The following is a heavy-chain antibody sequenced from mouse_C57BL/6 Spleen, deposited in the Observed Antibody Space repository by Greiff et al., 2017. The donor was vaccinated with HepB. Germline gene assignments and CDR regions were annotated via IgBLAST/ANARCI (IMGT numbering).Heavy chain of an antibody. D-gene: IGHD2-3*01. CDR1: GFTFSSYA. Sequence: DVKLVESGAGLVKPGGSLKLSCAASGFTFSSYAMSWVRQTPEKRLEWVAYISSGGDYIYYADTVKGRFTISRDNARNTLYLQMSSLKSEDTAMYYCTRDLYYYAMDYWGQGTSVTVSS. V-gene: IGHV5-9-1*02. J-gene: IGHJ4*01. CDR2: ISSGGDYI. CDR3: TRDLYYYAMDY.